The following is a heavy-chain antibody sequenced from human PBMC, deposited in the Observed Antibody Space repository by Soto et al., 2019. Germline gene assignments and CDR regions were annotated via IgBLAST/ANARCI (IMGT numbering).Heavy chain of an antibody. J-gene: IGHJ5*01. CDR3: AKGGQYSVFDS. CDR1: GLTFRNYA. Sequence: GRSLRLSCAVSGLTFRNYAMTWVRQAPGKGLEWVSTIAGDASSTFYVDSVKGRFTISRDNSNNMVYLQINSLRAEDTAVYYCAKGGQYSVFDSLGQGNLVTVS. D-gene: IGHD5-12*01. V-gene: IGHV3-23*01. CDR2: IAGDASST.